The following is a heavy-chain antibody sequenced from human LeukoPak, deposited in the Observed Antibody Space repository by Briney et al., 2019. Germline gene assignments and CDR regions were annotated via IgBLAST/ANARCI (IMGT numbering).Heavy chain of an antibody. J-gene: IGHJ4*02. V-gene: IGHV3-7*01. D-gene: IGHD3-22*01. Sequence: GGSLRLSCAASGFTFSSYWMSWVRQAPGKGLEWVANIKQDGSEKYYVDSVKGRFTISRDNAKNSLYLQMNSLRAEDTAAYYCARDGPLRKSYYYDSSGYYTAPFDYWGQGTLVTVSS. CDR2: IKQDGSEK. CDR3: ARDGPLRKSYYYDSSGYYTAPFDY. CDR1: GFTFSSYW.